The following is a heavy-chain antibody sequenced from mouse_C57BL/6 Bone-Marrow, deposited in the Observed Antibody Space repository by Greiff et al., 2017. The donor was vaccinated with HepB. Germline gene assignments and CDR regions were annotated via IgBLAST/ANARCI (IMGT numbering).Heavy chain of an antibody. Sequence: QVQLQQSGAELVRPGASVTLSCKASGYTFTDYEMHWVKQTPVHGLEWIGAIDPETGGTAYNQKFKGKAILTADKSSSTAYMEIRSLTSEDSAVYYCTRWKDYYGSPYAMDYWGQGTSVTVSS. CDR3: TRWKDYYGSPYAMDY. D-gene: IGHD1-1*01. V-gene: IGHV1-15*01. J-gene: IGHJ4*01. CDR2: IDPETGGT. CDR1: GYTFTDYE.